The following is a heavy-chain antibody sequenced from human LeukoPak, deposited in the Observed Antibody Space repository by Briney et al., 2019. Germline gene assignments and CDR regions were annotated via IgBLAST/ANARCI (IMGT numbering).Heavy chain of an antibody. D-gene: IGHD2-15*01. Sequence: GGSLRLSCAASGFTFSSYWMRWVRQAPGKGLVWVSRINSDGSSTSYADSVKGRFTISRDNAKNTLYLQMNSLRAEDTAVYYCARDPLNCSGGSCYSFLFDYWGQGTLVTVSS. CDR2: INSDGSST. V-gene: IGHV3-74*01. CDR1: GFTFSSYW. J-gene: IGHJ4*02. CDR3: ARDPLNCSGGSCYSFLFDY.